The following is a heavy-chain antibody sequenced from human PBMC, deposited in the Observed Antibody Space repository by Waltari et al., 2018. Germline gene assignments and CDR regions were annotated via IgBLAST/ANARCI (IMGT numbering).Heavy chain of an antibody. D-gene: IGHD2-2*01. V-gene: IGHV5-51*01. J-gene: IGHJ4*02. CDR3: ARRGTRYCSSTSCYEDDY. Sequence: EVQLVQSGAEVKKPGESLKISCQGSGYSFTSYWIGWVRQMPGKGLEWMGIMWPGDAVTRYSPSFQGQVNISADKPITSADLQSGSLKASDTAMYDCARRGTRYCSSTSCYEDDYWGQGTLVPVSS. CDR2: MWPGDAVT. CDR1: GYSFTSYW.